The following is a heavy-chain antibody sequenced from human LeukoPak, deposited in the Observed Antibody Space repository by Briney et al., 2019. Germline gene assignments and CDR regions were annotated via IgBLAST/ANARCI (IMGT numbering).Heavy chain of an antibody. J-gene: IGHJ4*02. CDR1: GGSFSGYY. V-gene: IGHV4-34*01. Sequence: SETLSLTCAVYGGSFSGYYWSWIRQPPGKGLEWIGEINHSGSTNYNPSLKSRVTISVDTSKNQFSLKLSSVAAADTAVYYCAGFSSNWYFDYWGQGTLVTVSS. CDR3: AGFSSNWYFDY. CDR2: INHSGST. D-gene: IGHD6-13*01.